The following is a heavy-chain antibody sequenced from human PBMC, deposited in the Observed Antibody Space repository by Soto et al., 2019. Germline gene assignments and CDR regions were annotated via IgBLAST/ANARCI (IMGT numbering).Heavy chain of an antibody. CDR1: GHSFPSYW. CDR2: IYPGDSDT. CDR3: ARSLCSTSCPPEDYYYDGMDV. D-gene: IGHD2-2*01. V-gene: IGHV5-51*01. Sequence: ESLKIARKPSGHSFPSYWIAWVRQMPGKGLELMGIIYPGDSDTRYSPSFQGQVTISADKSISTAYLQWSSLKASDNAMYYGARSLCSTSCPPEDYYYDGMDVWGQGTTVTGS. J-gene: IGHJ6*02.